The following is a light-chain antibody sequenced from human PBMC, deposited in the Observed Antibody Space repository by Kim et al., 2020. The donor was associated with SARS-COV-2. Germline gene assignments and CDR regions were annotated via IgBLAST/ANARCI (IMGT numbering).Light chain of an antibody. CDR3: QQSYSTPLT. CDR1: QSISSY. Sequence: DIQMTQSPSSLSASVGDRVTITCRASQSISSYLNWYQQKPGKAPKLLIYAASSLQSGVPSRFSGSGSGTDFTLTISSLQPEDFGTYYCQQSYSTPLTFGGGTKVVIK. V-gene: IGKV1-39*01. J-gene: IGKJ4*01. CDR2: AAS.